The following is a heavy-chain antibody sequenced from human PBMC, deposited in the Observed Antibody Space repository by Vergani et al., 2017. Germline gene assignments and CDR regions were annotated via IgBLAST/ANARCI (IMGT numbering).Heavy chain of an antibody. CDR1: GGSISSGSYY. J-gene: IGHJ4*02. V-gene: IGHV4-61*02. CDR3: ARGPIRPSRYDY. CDR2: SHTSGST. D-gene: IGHD3-16*02. Sequence: QVQLQESGPGLVKPSQTLSLTCTVSGGSISSGSYYWSWIRQPAGKGLEWIGRSHTSGSTNYNPSLKSRVTSSVDTSKNQFALKLSAVTAADTAVYYCARGPIRPSRYDYGGQGTLVTVSS.